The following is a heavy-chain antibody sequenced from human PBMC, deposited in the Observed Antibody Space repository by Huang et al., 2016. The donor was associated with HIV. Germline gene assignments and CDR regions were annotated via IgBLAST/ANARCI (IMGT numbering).Heavy chain of an antibody. J-gene: IGHJ4*02. V-gene: IGHV3-9*01. D-gene: IGHD1-1*01. CDR3: AHLPEPSSPWTDY. Sequence: EVHLVESGGGLVQSGRSLRLCCGASGFTFDDFSMTWVRQRPGKVMGDVSGIMGDSDRVFYAASVKGRFTISRDNAKNSLYLQMNSLRVEDTALYYCAHLPEPSSPWTDYWGQGTLVTVSS. CDR1: GFTFDDFS. CDR2: IMGDSDRV.